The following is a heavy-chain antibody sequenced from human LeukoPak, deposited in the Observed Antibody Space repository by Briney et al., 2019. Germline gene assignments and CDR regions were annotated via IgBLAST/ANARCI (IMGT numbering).Heavy chain of an antibody. CDR2: ISSSSSYI. J-gene: IGHJ4*02. D-gene: IGHD3-3*01. CDR1: GFTFSSYS. CDR3: ARVGRKITIFGVVANSYYFDY. V-gene: IGHV3-21*01. Sequence: GGSLRLSCAASGFTFSSYSMNWVRQAPGKGLEWVSSISSSSSYIYYADSVKGRFTISRDNAKNSLYVQMNSLRAEDTAVYYCARVGRKITIFGVVANSYYFDYWGQGTLVTVSS.